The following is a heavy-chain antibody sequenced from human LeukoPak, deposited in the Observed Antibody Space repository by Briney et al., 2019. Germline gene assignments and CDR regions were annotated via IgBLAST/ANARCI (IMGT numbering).Heavy chain of an antibody. D-gene: IGHD3-3*01. CDR2: INPNSGGT. CDR1: GYTFTGYY. V-gene: IGHV1-2*02. J-gene: IGHJ4*02. Sequence: ASVKVSCKASGYTFTGYYMHWVRQAPGQGLEWMGWINPNSGGTNYAQKFQGRVTMTRDTSISTAYMELSRLRSDDTAVCYCARVAIFGVPPKYFDYWGQGTLVTVSS. CDR3: ARVAIFGVPPKYFDY.